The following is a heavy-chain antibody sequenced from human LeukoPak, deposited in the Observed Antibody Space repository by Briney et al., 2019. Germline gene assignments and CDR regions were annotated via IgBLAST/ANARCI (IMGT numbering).Heavy chain of an antibody. CDR3: ARGPGKASFDY. J-gene: IGHJ4*02. CDR1: GFTFSSYA. V-gene: IGHV3-23*01. Sequence: PGGSLRLSCAASGFTFSSYAMSWVRQAPGKGLEWVSAISGSGGSTYYADSVKGRFTISRDKSNNTLYLQMNSLRAEDTAVYYCARGPGKASFDYWGQGTLVTVSS. CDR2: ISGSGGST. D-gene: IGHD3-10*01.